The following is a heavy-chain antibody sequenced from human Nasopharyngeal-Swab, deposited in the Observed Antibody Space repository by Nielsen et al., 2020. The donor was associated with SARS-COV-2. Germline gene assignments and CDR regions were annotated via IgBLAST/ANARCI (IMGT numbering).Heavy chain of an antibody. CDR1: GCTFSSLG. CDR3: TEGARETDF. V-gene: IGHV3-23*01. J-gene: IGHJ4*02. Sequence: GESLKIPCAASGCTFSSLGMGWVRQAPGKGLEWGSAITPSGDYTFYAESVKGRFTISRDPSKSTLYLPMNRLRAEDTARYHCTEGARETDFWGQGTLVTVSS. CDR2: ITPSGDYT. D-gene: IGHD1-26*01.